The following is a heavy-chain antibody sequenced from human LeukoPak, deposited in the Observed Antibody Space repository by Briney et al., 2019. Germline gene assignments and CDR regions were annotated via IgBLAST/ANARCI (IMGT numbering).Heavy chain of an antibody. CDR2: IHSGGT. J-gene: IGHJ4*02. D-gene: IGHD3-3*01. CDR3: APEGPVFGV. Sequence: PGGSLRLSCAASGFSVSSNYMSWVRQAPGKGLEWVSFIHSGGTYYVESVKGRFTISRDNPKNTVYLQMNSLRAEDTAMYYCAPEGPVFGVRGQGSLVTVSS. V-gene: IGHV3-66*01. CDR1: GFSVSSNY.